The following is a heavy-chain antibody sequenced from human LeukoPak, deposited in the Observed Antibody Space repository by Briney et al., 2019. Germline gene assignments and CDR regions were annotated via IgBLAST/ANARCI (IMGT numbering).Heavy chain of an antibody. CDR3: ARDRPGTVTTFDY. V-gene: IGHV3-11*04. CDR2: ISSSGRTT. CDR1: GFTFSDSH. J-gene: IGHJ4*02. Sequence: GGSLRLSCAASGFTFSDSHMTWIRQAPGKGLQWVSYISSSGRTTYYADSVKGRVTISRDNAKNSLYLQMNSLRAEDTAMYYCARDRPGTVTTFDYWRQGTLVTVSS. D-gene: IGHD4-17*01.